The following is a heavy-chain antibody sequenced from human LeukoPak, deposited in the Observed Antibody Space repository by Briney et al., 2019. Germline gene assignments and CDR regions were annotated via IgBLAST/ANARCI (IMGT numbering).Heavy chain of an antibody. CDR1: GFIFSSYS. D-gene: IGHD2-15*01. J-gene: IGHJ4*02. V-gene: IGHV3-48*04. Sequence: GGSLRLSCAASGFIFSSYSMNWVRQAPGKGLEWVSYISSSSTTIYYADSEKGRFTISRDNAKNSLYLQMNSLRAEDTAVYYCAREMWGGGGAVFDYWGQGTLVTVSS. CDR2: ISSSSTTI. CDR3: AREMWGGGGAVFDY.